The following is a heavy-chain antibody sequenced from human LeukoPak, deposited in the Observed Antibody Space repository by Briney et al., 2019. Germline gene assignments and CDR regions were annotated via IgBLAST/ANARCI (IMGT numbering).Heavy chain of an antibody. V-gene: IGHV4-30-4*02. Sequence: SETLSLTCTVSGGSICSGDYYWSWIRQPPGKGLEWIGYIYYSGSTYYNPSLKSRVTISVDTSKNQFSLKLSSVTAADTAVYYCAGDGYNSFAFDIWGQGTMVTVSS. CDR3: AGDGYNSFAFDI. CDR2: IYYSGST. D-gene: IGHD5-24*01. CDR1: GGSICSGDYY. J-gene: IGHJ3*02.